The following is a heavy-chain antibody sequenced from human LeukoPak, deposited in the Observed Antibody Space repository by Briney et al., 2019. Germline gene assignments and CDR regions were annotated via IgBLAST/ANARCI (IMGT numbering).Heavy chain of an antibody. J-gene: IGHJ4*02. CDR3: AREAELYNWNYLDY. D-gene: IGHD1-20*01. V-gene: IGHV4-39*07. CDR1: GGSISSSSYY. CDR2: IYHSGST. Sequence: SETLSLTCTVSGGSISSSSYYWGWIRQPPGKGLEWIGYIYHSGSTYYNPSLKSRVTISVDRSKNQFSLKLSSVTAADTAVYYCAREAELYNWNYLDYWGQGTLVTVSS.